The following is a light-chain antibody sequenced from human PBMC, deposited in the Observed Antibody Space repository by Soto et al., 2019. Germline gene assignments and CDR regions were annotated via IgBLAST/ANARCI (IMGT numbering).Light chain of an antibody. J-gene: IGKJ1*01. CDR2: LGS. Sequence: DIVMTQSPLSLPVTPGEPASISCRSSQSLLHSNGYNYLDWYLQKPGQSPQLLIYLGSNRASGVPDRSSGSGSGTDFTLKISRVEAEDVGVYYCMQALQTPGWTFGQGTKVEIK. CDR1: QSLLHSNGYNY. CDR3: MQALQTPGWT. V-gene: IGKV2-28*01.